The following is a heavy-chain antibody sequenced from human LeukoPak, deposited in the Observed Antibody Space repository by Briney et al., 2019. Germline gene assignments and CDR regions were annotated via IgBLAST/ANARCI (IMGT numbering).Heavy chain of an antibody. CDR2: INAGNGNT. V-gene: IGHV1-3*01. J-gene: IGHJ4*02. Sequence: ASVKVSRKASGYTFTSYAMHWVRQAPGQRLEWMGWINAGNGNTKYSQKFQGRVTITRDTSASTAYMELSSLRSEDTAVYYCARPRRYSGYDFDYWGQGTLVTVSS. D-gene: IGHD5-12*01. CDR1: GYTFTSYA. CDR3: ARPRRYSGYDFDY.